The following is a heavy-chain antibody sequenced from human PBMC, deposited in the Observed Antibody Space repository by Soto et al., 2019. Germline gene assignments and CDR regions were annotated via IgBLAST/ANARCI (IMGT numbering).Heavy chain of an antibody. CDR3: PRDLGSETDSSIWFDP. Sequence: QGQLVQSGAEVKKPGSSVKVSCKASGGTFSSYAISWVRQAPGQGLEWMGGIIPIFGTADYAQKFQGRVTITADKSTSTAYMELSSLRSEDTAVYYCPRDLGSETDSSIWFDPCGQGTLVTVSS. D-gene: IGHD6-13*01. J-gene: IGHJ5*02. CDR2: IIPIFGTA. CDR1: GGTFSSYA. V-gene: IGHV1-69*06.